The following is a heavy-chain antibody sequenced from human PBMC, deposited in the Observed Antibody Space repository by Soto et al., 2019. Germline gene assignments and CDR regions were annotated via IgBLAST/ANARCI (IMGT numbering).Heavy chain of an antibody. CDR1: GASISSYF. J-gene: IGHJ5*02. V-gene: IGHV4-4*07. D-gene: IGHD6-19*01. CDR3: AREAGPDRWFDP. Sequence: PSETLSLTCTVSGASISSYFWTWIRQPAGKGLDWIGRISTSGTTNYNPSLKSRVTMSVDTSKNHFSLNLSSVTAADTAVYYCAREAGPDRWFDPWGQGXLVTVYS. CDR2: ISTSGTT.